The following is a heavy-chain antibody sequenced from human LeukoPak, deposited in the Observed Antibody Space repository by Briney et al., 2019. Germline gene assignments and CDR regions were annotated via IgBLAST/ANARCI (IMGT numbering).Heavy chain of an antibody. Sequence: PGGSLSLSCPASGFTFSSCWMHWVRHDPGKWLLWVARINSDGSSTSYADSVKGRFTISRDNAKNTLYLQMSSLRVEDTAVYYCARVTSLTGTIFDSWGQGTLVTVSS. CDR3: ARVTSLTGTIFDS. CDR2: INSDGSST. J-gene: IGHJ4*02. CDR1: GFTFSSCW. D-gene: IGHD1-7*01. V-gene: IGHV3-74*01.